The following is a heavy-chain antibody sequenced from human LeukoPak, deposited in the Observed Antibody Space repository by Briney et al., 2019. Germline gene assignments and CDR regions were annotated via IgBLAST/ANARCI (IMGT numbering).Heavy chain of an antibody. CDR2: IYYSGST. CDR1: GGSISSGDYY. V-gene: IGHV4-30-4*01. CDR3: ASARNDAFDI. Sequence: SETLSLTCTVSGGSISSGDYYWSWIRQPPGKGLEWIGYIYYSGSTYYNPSLKSRVTISVDTPKNQFSLKLSSVTAADTAVYYCASARNDAFDIWGQGTMVTVSS. J-gene: IGHJ3*02.